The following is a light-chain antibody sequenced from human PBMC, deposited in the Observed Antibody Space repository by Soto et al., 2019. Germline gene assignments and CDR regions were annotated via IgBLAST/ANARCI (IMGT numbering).Light chain of an antibody. Sequence: EIVLTQSPGSLSLSPGERATLSCRASQSFTSNFLAWYQQKPGQAPRLLIYGASSRATGIPDRFSGSGSGTDFTLTISRLEPEDFAVFYCQQYGTSEIIFGQGTRLELK. CDR3: QQYGTSEII. CDR1: QSFTSNF. CDR2: GAS. V-gene: IGKV3-20*01. J-gene: IGKJ5*01.